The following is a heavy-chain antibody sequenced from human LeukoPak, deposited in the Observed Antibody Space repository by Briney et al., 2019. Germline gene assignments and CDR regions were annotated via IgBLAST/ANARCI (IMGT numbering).Heavy chain of an antibody. CDR3: ARDRIGAT. V-gene: IGHV1-2*02. D-gene: IGHD1-26*01. CDR2: INPNSGGT. CDR1: GYTFIGYY. Sequence: ASVKVSFKASGYTFIGYYMYWVRQAPGQGLEWMGWINPNSGGTNYAQKFQGRVTMTRDTSINTAYMELSRLGSDDTAVYYCARDRIGATWGQGTLVTVSS. J-gene: IGHJ4*02.